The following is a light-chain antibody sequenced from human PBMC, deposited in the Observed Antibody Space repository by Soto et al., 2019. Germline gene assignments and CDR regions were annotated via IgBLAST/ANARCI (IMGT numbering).Light chain of an antibody. Sequence: DIEMTQAPSTLSASVGDRVTVTCRASQSINSYLAWYQQKPGKAPNLLIYEASTLESGVPSRFSGSGSGTEFTLTISSLQPDDFTTYYCQQYDTYPYTFGQGTKLDIK. J-gene: IGKJ2*01. CDR3: QQYDTYPYT. V-gene: IGKV1-5*03. CDR1: QSINSY. CDR2: EAS.